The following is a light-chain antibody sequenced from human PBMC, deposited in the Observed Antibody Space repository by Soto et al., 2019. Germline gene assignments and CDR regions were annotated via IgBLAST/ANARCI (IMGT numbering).Light chain of an antibody. CDR3: LQYYTFAWT. CDR1: QGIRND. V-gene: IGKV1-17*01. CDR2: AAS. J-gene: IGKJ1*01. Sequence: DIQMTQSPSSLSASVGDIVTITCRASQGIRNDLDWYQPKPAKDPQRLIYAASSLQSGVPSRFSGSGSGTAMTLSISSLEADDFATYYCLQYYTFAWTVGQGTMVEIK.